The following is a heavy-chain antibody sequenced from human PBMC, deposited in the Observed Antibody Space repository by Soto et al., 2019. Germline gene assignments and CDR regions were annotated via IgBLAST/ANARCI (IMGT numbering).Heavy chain of an antibody. Sequence: PSETLSLTCTVSGASIFSGGYFFTCIRQHPGKGLELIGHISYSGSAHYNPSLKTRLTISLDTSKNQFSLKLSSVTAADTAMYHCAREEASRIERWFDPWGQGTLVTVSS. J-gene: IGHJ5*02. CDR3: AREEASRIERWFDP. CDR1: GASIFSGGYF. V-gene: IGHV4-31*03. CDR2: ISYSGSA. D-gene: IGHD6-6*01.